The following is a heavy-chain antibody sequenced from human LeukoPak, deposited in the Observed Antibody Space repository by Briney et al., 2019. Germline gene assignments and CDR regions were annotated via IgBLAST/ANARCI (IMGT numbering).Heavy chain of an antibody. CDR2: INSDGSIT. CDR3: VRDLGGRSGH. J-gene: IGHJ4*02. CDR1: GFTFTTYW. Sequence: GGSLRLSCAASGFTFTTYWMHWVRQAPGKGLVWVSHINSDGSITSYADSVKGRFTISRDNAKNTLYLQMNSLRAEDTAVYYCVRDLGGRSGHWGQGTLVTVSS. V-gene: IGHV3-74*01. D-gene: IGHD1-26*01.